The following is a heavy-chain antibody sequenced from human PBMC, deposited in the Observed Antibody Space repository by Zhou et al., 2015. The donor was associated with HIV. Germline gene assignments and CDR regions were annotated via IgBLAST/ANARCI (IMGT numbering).Heavy chain of an antibody. J-gene: IGHJ4*02. V-gene: IGHV3-33*06. D-gene: IGHD3-22*01. CDR3: AKEYDDSRHYITVDS. CDR2: IWYDGSNK. CDR1: GFTFSSYD. Sequence: QVQLVESGGGVVQPGRSLRLSCAASGFTFSSYDIHWVRQAPGKGLEWVAIIWYDGSNKYYADSVKGRFTISRDNSKNTLYLQMNSLRAEDTAVYYCAKEYDDSRHYITVDSWGQGTLVTVSS.